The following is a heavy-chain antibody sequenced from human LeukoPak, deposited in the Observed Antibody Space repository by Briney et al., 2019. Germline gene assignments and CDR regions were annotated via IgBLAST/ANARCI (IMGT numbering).Heavy chain of an antibody. CDR1: GYTFTSYY. D-gene: IGHD3-10*01. J-gene: IGHJ4*02. CDR2: INPSGGST. V-gene: IGHV1-46*01. Sequence: ASVRVSCKASGYTFTSYYMHWVRQAPGQGLEWMGIINPSGGSTSYAQKFQGRVTMTRDTSTSTVYMELSSLRSEDTAVYYCARGLALLWFGELFEYYFDYWGQGTLVTVSS. CDR3: ARGLALLWFGELFEYYFDY.